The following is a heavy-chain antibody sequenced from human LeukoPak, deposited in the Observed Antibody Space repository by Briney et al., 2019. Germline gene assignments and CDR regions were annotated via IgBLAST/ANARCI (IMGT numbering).Heavy chain of an antibody. CDR2: IYHSGTT. CDR1: GAFITNSHW. Sequence: SETLSLTCAVSGAFITNSHWWSWARQPPGKGLEWIGEIYHSGTTNYNPSLKSRVTMSVDKSKNQFPLKLSSVTAADTAVYYCATYFYGEYGSYYFDYWGQGTLVTVSS. J-gene: IGHJ4*02. D-gene: IGHD4-17*01. V-gene: IGHV4-4*02. CDR3: ATYFYGEYGSYYFDY.